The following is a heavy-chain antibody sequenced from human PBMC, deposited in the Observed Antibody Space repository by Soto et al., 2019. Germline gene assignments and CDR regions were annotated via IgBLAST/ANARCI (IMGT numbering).Heavy chain of an antibody. V-gene: IGHV3-74*01. D-gene: IGHD1-7*01. CDR3: ARDTLELLYYFDY. J-gene: IGHJ4*02. CDR2: INSDGSSA. CDR1: GFTFSNYW. Sequence: GGSLRLSCAASGFTFSNYWMHWVRQAPGKGLVWVSRINSDGSSAGYADSVEGRFTISRDNAKNTLYLQMNSLRAEDTAVYYCARDTLELLYYFDYWGQGTLVTVSS.